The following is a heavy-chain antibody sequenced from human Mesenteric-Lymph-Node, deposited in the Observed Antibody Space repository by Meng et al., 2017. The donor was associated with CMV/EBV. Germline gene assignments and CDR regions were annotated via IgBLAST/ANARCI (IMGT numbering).Heavy chain of an antibody. V-gene: IGHV1-2*02. D-gene: IGHD3-22*01. CDR3: ARDLHYDSSGYQF. CDR2: INPNSGGT. J-gene: IGHJ4*02. CDR1: GYTFTGYY. Sequence: ASVKVSCKASGYTFTGYYMHWVRQAPGQGLEWMGWINPNSGGTNYAQKFQGRVTMTRDTSISTAYMELSRLRSDDTAVYYCARDLHYDSSGYQFWGQGTLVTVSS.